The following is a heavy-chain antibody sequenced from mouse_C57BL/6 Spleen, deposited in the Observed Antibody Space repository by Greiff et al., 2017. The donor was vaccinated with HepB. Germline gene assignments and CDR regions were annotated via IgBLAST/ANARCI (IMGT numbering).Heavy chain of an antibody. CDR3: ARRLNYGSLDY. V-gene: IGHV1-26*01. Sequence: EVQLQQSGPELVKPGASVKISCKASGYTFTDYYMNWVKQSHGKSLEWIGDINPNNGGTSYNQKFKGKATLTVDKSSSTAYMELRSLTSEDSAVYYCARRLNYGSLDYWGQGTTLTVPS. CDR2: INPNNGGT. D-gene: IGHD1-1*01. CDR1: GYTFTDYY. J-gene: IGHJ2*01.